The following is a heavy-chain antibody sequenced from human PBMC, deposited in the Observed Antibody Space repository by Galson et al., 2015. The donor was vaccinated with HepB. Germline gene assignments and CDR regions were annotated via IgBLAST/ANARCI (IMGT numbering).Heavy chain of an antibody. CDR2: MNPNSGST. V-gene: IGHV1-8*01. J-gene: IGHJ4*02. D-gene: IGHD6-19*01. CDR3: ARGSAWSHFDN. Sequence: SVKVSCKASGYIFSNYDIHWVRQATGQGLEWMGWMNPNSGSTGYAQKFQGRVTMTGSTSISTDYMELSSLRSEDTAVYYCARGSAWSHFDNWGQGTLVSVSA. CDR1: GYIFSNYD.